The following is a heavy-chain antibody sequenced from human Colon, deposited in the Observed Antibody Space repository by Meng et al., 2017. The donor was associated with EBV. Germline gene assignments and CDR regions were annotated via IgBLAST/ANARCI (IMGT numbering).Heavy chain of an antibody. CDR2: IYHSGST. CDR1: GSFSRNGDY. J-gene: IGHJ4*02. CDR3: ARDRGGLGAFDY. Sequence: LQLQAAGLAPWQPSEAQSLPSTCLCGSFSRNGDYWDWVRPPPGKGREWLGAIYHSGSTSYNPSLKSRVTMFVDTSKNQFSRQMSSVTAADTAVYYCARDRGGLGAFDYWGQGTLVTVSS. V-gene: IGHV4-39*07. D-gene: IGHD5-12*01.